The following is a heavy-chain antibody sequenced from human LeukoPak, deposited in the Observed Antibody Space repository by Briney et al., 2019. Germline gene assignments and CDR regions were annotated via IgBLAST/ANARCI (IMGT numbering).Heavy chain of an antibody. CDR2: IYTSGST. CDR3: AGGRYCSSTSCYAGGHYYYYGMDV. Sequence: SETLSLTCTVSGGSISSYYWSWIRQPAGKGLEWIGRIYTSGSTNYNPSLKSRVTMSVDTSKNQFSLKLSSVTAADTAVYYCAGGRYCSSTSCYAGGHYYYYGMDVWGQGTTVTVSS. J-gene: IGHJ6*02. D-gene: IGHD2-2*01. V-gene: IGHV4-4*07. CDR1: GGSISSYY.